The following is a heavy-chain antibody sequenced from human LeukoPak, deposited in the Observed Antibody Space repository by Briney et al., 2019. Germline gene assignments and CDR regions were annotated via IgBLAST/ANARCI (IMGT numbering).Heavy chain of an antibody. CDR3: ARDRRYYDSSGYPHRH. V-gene: IGHV1-18*01. CDR1: GYTFTSYG. D-gene: IGHD3-22*01. J-gene: IGHJ1*01. Sequence: ASVKVSCKASGYTFTSYGISWVRQAPGQGLEWMGWISAYNGNTNYAQKLQGRVTMTTDTSTSTAYMELRSLRSDDTAVYYCARDRRYYDSSGYPHRHWGQGTLVTVSS. CDR2: ISAYNGNT.